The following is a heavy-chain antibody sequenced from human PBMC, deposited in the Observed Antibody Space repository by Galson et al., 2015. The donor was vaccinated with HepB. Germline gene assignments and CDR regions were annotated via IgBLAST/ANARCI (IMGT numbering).Heavy chain of an antibody. Sequence: SLRLSCAASGFTFSNAWMSWVRQAPGKGLEWVGRIKSKTDGGTTDYAAPVKGRFTISRDDSKNTLYLQMNTLKTEDTAVYYCTSDGDNSAFHIWGQGTMVTVSS. CDR1: GFTFSNAW. CDR2: IKSKTDGGTT. J-gene: IGHJ3*02. CDR3: TSDGDNSAFHI. V-gene: IGHV3-15*01. D-gene: IGHD7-27*01.